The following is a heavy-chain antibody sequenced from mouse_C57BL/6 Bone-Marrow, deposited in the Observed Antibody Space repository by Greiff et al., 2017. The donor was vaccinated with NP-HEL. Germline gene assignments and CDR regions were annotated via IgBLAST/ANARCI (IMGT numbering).Heavy chain of an antibody. Sequence: VQLQQSGAELVRPGASVKLSCTASGFNIKDDYMHWVKQRPEQGLEWIGWIDPENGDTEYASNFQGKATITADTSYNTDYLQLSSLTSEDTAVYDCPTQGLRLDYWGQGTTLTVSS. V-gene: IGHV14-4*01. CDR2: IDPENGDT. CDR3: PTQGLRLDY. CDR1: GFNIKDDY. J-gene: IGHJ2*01. D-gene: IGHD2-2*01.